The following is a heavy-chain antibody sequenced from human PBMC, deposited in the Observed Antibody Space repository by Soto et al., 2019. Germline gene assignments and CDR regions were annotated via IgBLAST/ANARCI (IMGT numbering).Heavy chain of an antibody. CDR3: ARIDFDFWSGYYTYDY. CDR1: GFSLSNARMG. D-gene: IGHD3-3*01. Sequence: SGPTLVNPTETLTLTCTVSGFSLSNARMGVSWIRQPPGKALEWLAHIFSNDEKSYSTSLKSRLTISKDTSKSQVVLTMTNMDPVDTATYYCARIDFDFWSGYYTYDYWGQGTLVTVSS. J-gene: IGHJ4*02. CDR2: IFSNDEK. V-gene: IGHV2-26*01.